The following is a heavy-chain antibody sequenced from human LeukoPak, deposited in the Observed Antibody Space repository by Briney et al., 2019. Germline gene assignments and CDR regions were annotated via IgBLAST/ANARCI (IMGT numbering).Heavy chain of an antibody. D-gene: IGHD6-19*01. Sequence: PSETLSLTCTVSGGSISSSSYYWGWIRQPPGKGLEWIGSIYYSGSTYYNPSLKSRVTISVDTSKNQFSLKLSSVTAADTAVYYCARHSGYSSGYQYYFDYWGQGTLVTVSS. CDR1: GGSISSSSYY. CDR3: ARHSGYSSGYQYYFDY. J-gene: IGHJ4*02. CDR2: IYYSGST. V-gene: IGHV4-39*01.